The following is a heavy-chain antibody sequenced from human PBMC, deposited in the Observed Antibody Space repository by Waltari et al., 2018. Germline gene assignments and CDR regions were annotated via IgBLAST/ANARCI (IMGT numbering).Heavy chain of an antibody. CDR3: ARGGYGDLLAEFDP. CDR1: GGPIRSYS. J-gene: IGHJ5*02. CDR2: IYYSGST. Sequence: QVQLQESGPGLVKPSETLSLTCTVSGGPIRSYSWTWIRQPPGKGLEWIGYIYYSGSTNYNPSLKSRVTISVDTSKNQFSLKLSSVTAADTAVYYCARGGYGDLLAEFDPWGQGTLVTVSS. D-gene: IGHD4-17*01. V-gene: IGHV4-59*01.